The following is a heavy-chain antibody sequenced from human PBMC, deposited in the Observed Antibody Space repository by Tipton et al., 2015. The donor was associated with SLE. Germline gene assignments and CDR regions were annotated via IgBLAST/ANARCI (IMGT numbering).Heavy chain of an antibody. J-gene: IGHJ6*03. CDR3: ARTTIAYYYMDV. D-gene: IGHD4/OR15-4a*01. V-gene: IGHV4-59*01. Sequence: SINSGLGISLDTSKNQFSLKLSSVTAADTAVYYCARTTIAYYYMDVWGKGATVTVSS.